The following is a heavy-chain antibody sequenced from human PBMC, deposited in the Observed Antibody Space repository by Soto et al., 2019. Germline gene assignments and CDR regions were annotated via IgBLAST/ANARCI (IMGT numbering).Heavy chain of an antibody. CDR3: ARTGRYGGNEFDY. Sequence: QVQLQESGPGLVKPSATLSLTCAVSGYSISSNNWWGWIRQPPGKGLEWIGYIYYSGSTYYKPSLKSRVTMSVDTSKTQFSLRLRSVTAVDTAVYYCARTGRYGGNEFDYWGQGTLVTVSS. V-gene: IGHV4-28*01. D-gene: IGHD2-15*01. CDR1: GYSISSNNW. J-gene: IGHJ4*02. CDR2: IYYSGST.